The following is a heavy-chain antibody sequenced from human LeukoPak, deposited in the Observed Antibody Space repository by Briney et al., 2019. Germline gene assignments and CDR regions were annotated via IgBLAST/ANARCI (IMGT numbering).Heavy chain of an antibody. D-gene: IGHD1-1*01. CDR2: ITYTVTS. CDR1: GASISSDY. V-gene: IGHV4-59*01. CDR3: ARVGDWNDLVY. J-gene: IGHJ4*02. Sequence: AGTLCLTCTVSGASISSDYWSWIRQAPGKGLEWIGYITYTVTSNCHPSLKSRVTISVDTSKNQFSLKLSSVTAAGTAVYYCARVGDWNDLVYWGQGTLVTVSS.